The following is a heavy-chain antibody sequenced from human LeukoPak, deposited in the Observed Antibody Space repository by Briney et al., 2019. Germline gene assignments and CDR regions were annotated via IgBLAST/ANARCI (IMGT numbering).Heavy chain of an antibody. J-gene: IGHJ4*02. D-gene: IGHD3-22*01. V-gene: IGHV3-21*01. CDR2: ISSSSSYI. CDR1: GFTFSSYS. CDR3: AGVNYYDSSGYYHY. Sequence: GGSLRLSCAASGFTFSSYSMNWVRQAPGKGLEWVSSISSSSSYIYYADSVKGRFTIPRDNAKNSLYLQMNSLRAEDTAVYYCAGVNYYDSSGYYHYWGQGTLVTVSS.